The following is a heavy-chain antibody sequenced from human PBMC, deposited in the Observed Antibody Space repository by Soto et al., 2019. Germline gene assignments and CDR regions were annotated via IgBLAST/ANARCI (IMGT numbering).Heavy chain of an antibody. V-gene: IGHV1-58*01. D-gene: IGHD3-10*01. Sequence: SVKVSCKASGFTFTSSAVQWVRQARGQRLEWIGWIVVGSGNTNYAQKFQERVTITRDMSTSTAYMELSSLRSEDTAVYYCAADSGLYYGSGSSTWFDPWGQGTLVTVSS. CDR1: GFTFTSSA. CDR3: AADSGLYYGSGSSTWFDP. J-gene: IGHJ5*02. CDR2: IVVGSGNT.